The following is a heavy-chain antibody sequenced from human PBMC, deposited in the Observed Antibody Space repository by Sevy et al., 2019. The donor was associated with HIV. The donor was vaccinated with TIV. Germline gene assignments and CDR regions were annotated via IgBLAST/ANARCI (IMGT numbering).Heavy chain of an antibody. CDR1: GYTFTSYG. V-gene: IGHV1-18*01. CDR2: ISAYNGNT. Sequence: ASVKVSRKASGYTFTSYGISWVRQAPGQGLEWMGCISAYNGNTNYAQKLQGRVTMTTDTSTSTAYMELRSLRSDDTAVYYCAREMAGAGGLRYCSSTSCHSRGWFDPWGQGTLVTVSS. CDR3: AREMAGAGGLRYCSSTSCHSRGWFDP. J-gene: IGHJ5*02. D-gene: IGHD2-2*01.